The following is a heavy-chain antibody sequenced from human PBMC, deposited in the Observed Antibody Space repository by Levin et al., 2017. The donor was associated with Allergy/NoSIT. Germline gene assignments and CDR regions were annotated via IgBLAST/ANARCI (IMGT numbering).Heavy chain of an antibody. Sequence: SGPTLVNPTETLTLTCTVSGFPLPHSRMGVSWIRQPPGKALERLANIFSNDDTSYGTSLKSRLTISQDTSKSQVVLTMTNLVRADTATYYCARMDRIRPGAARPWGFEYWGQGTLVTVSS. D-gene: IGHD6-6*01. CDR3: ARMDRIRPGAARPWGFEY. J-gene: IGHJ4*02. V-gene: IGHV2-26*01. CDR1: GFPLPHSRMG. CDR2: IFSNDDT.